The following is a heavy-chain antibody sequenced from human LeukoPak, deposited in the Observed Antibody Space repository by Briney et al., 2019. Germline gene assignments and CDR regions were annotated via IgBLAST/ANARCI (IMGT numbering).Heavy chain of an antibody. CDR1: GFTFSSYA. CDR2: ISYDGSNK. V-gene: IGHV3-30-3*01. CDR3: ASHYGDLKFDY. D-gene: IGHD4-17*01. Sequence: GGSLRLSCAASGFTFSSYAMHWVRQAPGKGLEWVAVISYDGSNKYYADSVRGRFTISRDNSKNTLYLQMNSLRAEDTAVYYCASHYGDLKFDYWGQGTLVTVSS. J-gene: IGHJ4*02.